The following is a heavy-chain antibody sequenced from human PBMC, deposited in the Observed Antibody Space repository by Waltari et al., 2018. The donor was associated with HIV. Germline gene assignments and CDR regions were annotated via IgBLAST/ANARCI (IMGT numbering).Heavy chain of an antibody. CDR2: ISYDGSNK. D-gene: IGHD3-22*01. CDR3: ARDQTMTRAFDI. J-gene: IGHJ3*02. Sequence: QVQLVESGGGVVQRGRSLRLSCAASGFTFSSYDMHWVRQAPGTGPEWVAVISYDGSNKYYADSMKGRFTISRDNSKNTLYLQMNSLRAEDTAVYYCARDQTMTRAFDIWGQGTMVTVSS. CDR1: GFTFSSYD. V-gene: IGHV3-30*16.